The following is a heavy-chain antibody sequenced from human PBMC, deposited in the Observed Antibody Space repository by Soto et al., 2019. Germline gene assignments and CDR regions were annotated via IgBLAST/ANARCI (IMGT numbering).Heavy chain of an antibody. V-gene: IGHV1-18*01. CDR1: GYTFTSYG. J-gene: IGHJ5*02. Sequence: ASVKVSCKASGYTFTSYGISWVRQAPGQGLEWMGWISAYNGNTNYAQKLQGRVTMTTDTSTSTAYMELRSLRSDDTAVYYCARDGLVATIYNWFDPWGQGTLVTVSS. CDR3: ARDGLVATIYNWFDP. D-gene: IGHD5-12*01. CDR2: ISAYNGNT.